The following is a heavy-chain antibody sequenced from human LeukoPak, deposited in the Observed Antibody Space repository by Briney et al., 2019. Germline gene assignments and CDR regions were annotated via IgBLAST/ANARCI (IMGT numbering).Heavy chain of an antibody. V-gene: IGHV3-23*01. Sequence: GGSLRLSCAASGFNFASNWMHWVRQTPGKGLEWVSAISGSGGSTYYADSVKGRFTISRDNSKNTLYLQVNSLRAEDTAVYYCAKELKGGPDDYWGQGTLVTVSS. CDR3: AKELKGGPDDY. CDR2: ISGSGGST. CDR1: GFNFASNW. D-gene: IGHD3-16*01. J-gene: IGHJ4*02.